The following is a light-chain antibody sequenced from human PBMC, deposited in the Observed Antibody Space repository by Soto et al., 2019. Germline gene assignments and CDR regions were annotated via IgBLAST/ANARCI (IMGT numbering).Light chain of an antibody. V-gene: IGKV3-11*01. CDR3: QQRRNWPVT. Sequence: EIVLTQSPGTLSLSPGERATLSCRASQSVSSYLALYQQKPGQAPRLLIYDASTRATGISARFSGSGSGTDFTLTISSLEPEDFAVYYCQQRRNWPVTFGQGTKVDIK. CDR2: DAS. J-gene: IGKJ1*01. CDR1: QSVSSY.